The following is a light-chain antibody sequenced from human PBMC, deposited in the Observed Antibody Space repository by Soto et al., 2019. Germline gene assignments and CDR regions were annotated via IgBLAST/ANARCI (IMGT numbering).Light chain of an antibody. CDR3: CSYAGSSTLYV. CDR1: STDVGTYNL. Sequence: QSVLTQPASVSGSPGQPITISCTGTSTDVGTYNLVSWYQQHPGEAPKFMIYEVSKRPSGVSNRFSGSKSGNTASLTISGLQAEDEADYYCCSYAGSSTLYVFGTGTKVTVL. V-gene: IGLV2-23*02. CDR2: EVS. J-gene: IGLJ1*01.